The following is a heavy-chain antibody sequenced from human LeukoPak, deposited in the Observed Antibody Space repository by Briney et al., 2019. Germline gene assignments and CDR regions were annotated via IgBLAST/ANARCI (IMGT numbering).Heavy chain of an antibody. V-gene: IGHV4-59*01. CDR1: GGSISSYY. CDR3: ARSPAYWYFDL. Sequence: SETLSLTCTVSGGSISSYYWSWIRQPPGKGLEWIGYIYYSGSTNYNPSLKSRVTISVDTSKNQFSLKLSSVTAADTAVYYCARSPAYWYFDLWGRGNLVTVSS. CDR2: IYYSGST. J-gene: IGHJ2*01.